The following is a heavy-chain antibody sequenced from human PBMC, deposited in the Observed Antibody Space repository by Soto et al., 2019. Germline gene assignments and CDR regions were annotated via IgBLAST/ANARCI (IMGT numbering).Heavy chain of an antibody. V-gene: IGHV3-23*01. D-gene: IGHD3-22*01. Sequence: GGSLRLSCAASGFTFSSYAMSWVRQAPGKGLEWVSAISGSGVCTYYADSVKGRFTISRDNAKNSLYLQMNSLRAEDTAVYYCARVHYYDGSGSLSYWGQGTLVTVSS. CDR1: GFTFSSYA. CDR3: ARVHYYDGSGSLSY. J-gene: IGHJ4*02. CDR2: ISGSGVCT.